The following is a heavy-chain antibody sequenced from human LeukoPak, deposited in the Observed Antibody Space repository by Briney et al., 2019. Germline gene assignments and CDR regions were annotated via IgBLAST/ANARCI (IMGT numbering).Heavy chain of an antibody. D-gene: IGHD3-10*01. CDR1: GFTFSSYE. J-gene: IGHJ4*02. Sequence: GGSLRLSCAASGFTFSSYEMNWVRQAPGKGLVWVSYISSSGSTRYYADSVKGRFTISRDNAKNSLYLQMNSLRAEDTAVYYCAKDSRGWFGELSVPYYFDYWGQGTLVTVSS. CDR2: ISSSGSTR. CDR3: AKDSRGWFGELSVPYYFDY. V-gene: IGHV3-48*03.